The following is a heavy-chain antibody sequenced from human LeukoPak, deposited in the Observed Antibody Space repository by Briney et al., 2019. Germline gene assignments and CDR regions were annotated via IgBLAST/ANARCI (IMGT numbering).Heavy chain of an antibody. J-gene: IGHJ4*02. D-gene: IGHD2-8*01. CDR3: ARHNGVSYLDY. Sequence: SETLSLTCTVSRVSLIISYWSWVRQPPGKGLEYIGFIHHSGDTKYNPSLKSRVTMSEHTSKSQFSLRLSSVTAADSAVYYCARHNGVSYLDYWAQGTLVTVSS. V-gene: IGHV4-59*01. CDR1: RVSLIISY. CDR2: IHHSGDT.